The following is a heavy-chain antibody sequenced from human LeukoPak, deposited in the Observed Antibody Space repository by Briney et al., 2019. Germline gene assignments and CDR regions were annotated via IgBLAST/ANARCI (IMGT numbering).Heavy chain of an antibody. CDR3: TTLSGWSELDY. V-gene: IGHV3-15*01. CDR2: TKSKTDGGTT. D-gene: IGHD6-19*01. Sequence: PGGSLRLSCAASGFTFSNAWMSWVRQAPGKGLEWVGRTKSKTDGGTTDYAAPVKGRFTISRDDSKNTLYLQMNSLKTEDTAVYYCTTLSGWSELDYWGQGTLVTVSS. CDR1: GFTFSNAW. J-gene: IGHJ4*02.